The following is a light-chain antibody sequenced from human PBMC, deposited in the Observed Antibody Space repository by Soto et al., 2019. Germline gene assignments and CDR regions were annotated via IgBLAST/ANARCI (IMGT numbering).Light chain of an antibody. V-gene: IGKV3-15*01. Sequence: EIVMTQSPATLSVSPGERATLSCRASQSVSSNLAWYQQKPGQAPRLLIYGASTRATGIPARFSGSGSGTEFTLTIGSLQSEDFAVYYCQQYNNWPRTWTFGQGTKVEIK. CDR1: QSVSSN. CDR2: GAS. CDR3: QQYNNWPRTWT. J-gene: IGKJ1*01.